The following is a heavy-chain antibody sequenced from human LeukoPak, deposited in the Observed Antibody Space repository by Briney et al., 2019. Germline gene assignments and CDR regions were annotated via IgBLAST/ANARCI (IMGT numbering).Heavy chain of an antibody. CDR1: GFTFSSYW. D-gene: IGHD2-2*01. V-gene: IGHV3-74*01. Sequence: GGSLRLSCAASGFTFSSYWMHWVRQAPGKGRVWVSRINRDGSSTSYADSVKGRFTISRDNAKNTLYLQMNSLRAEDTSVYYCARDLWPGIVPAPWGQGTLVTVSS. J-gene: IGHJ5*02. CDR2: INRDGSST. CDR3: ARDLWPGIVPAP.